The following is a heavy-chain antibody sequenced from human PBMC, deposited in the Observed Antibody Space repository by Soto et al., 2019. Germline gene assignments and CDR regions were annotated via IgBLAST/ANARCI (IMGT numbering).Heavy chain of an antibody. Sequence: PSETLSLTCTVSGGSVSTDFWTWIRQPPGKGLGWIGYSYYSGGTNSKPSLQSRVTILVXXXXXXFXLXMXXXTAADTAVYYCASSSLYGMDVWGQGTTVTVSS. CDR2: SYYSGGT. J-gene: IGHJ6*02. CDR1: GGSVSTDF. CDR3: ASSSLYGMDV. V-gene: IGHV4-59*02.